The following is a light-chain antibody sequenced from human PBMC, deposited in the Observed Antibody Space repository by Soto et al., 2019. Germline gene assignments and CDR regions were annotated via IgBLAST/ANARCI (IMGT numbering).Light chain of an antibody. CDR1: SSDVGYYDY. V-gene: IGLV2-8*01. J-gene: IGLJ1*01. CDR3: CSYVGSDYV. Sequence: QSALTQPPSASGFPGQSVTISCTGTSSDVGYYDYVSWYQQHPGKAPKLVIYEVTKRPSGVPDRVSASKSGNTASLTISGLQAEDEGDYYCCSYVGSDYVFGTGTKVTVL. CDR2: EVT.